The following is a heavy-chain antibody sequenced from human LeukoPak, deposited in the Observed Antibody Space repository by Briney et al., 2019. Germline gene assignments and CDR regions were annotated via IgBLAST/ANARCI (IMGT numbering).Heavy chain of an antibody. V-gene: IGHV3-15*01. J-gene: IGHJ4*02. CDR2: IKSKTVGGTI. Sequence: GGCVRLSCVGSGFIFSNAWMTWVRQTPGKGLEWVGHIKSKTVGGTIVYPAPVTGRFTISRDDSKNTVYLQMTSLKAEDTGVYYCATVRSNPYGGNGFDYWGQGPLVTVSS. CDR1: GFIFSNAW. D-gene: IGHD4-23*01. CDR3: ATVRSNPYGGNGFDY.